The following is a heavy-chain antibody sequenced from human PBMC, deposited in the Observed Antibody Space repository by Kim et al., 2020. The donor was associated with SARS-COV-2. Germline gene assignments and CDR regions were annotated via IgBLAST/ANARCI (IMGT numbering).Heavy chain of an antibody. J-gene: IGHJ4*02. V-gene: IGHV4-34*01. CDR1: GGSFSGYY. CDR2: INHSGST. D-gene: IGHD6-13*01. CDR3: ARSASTGSWGLDY. Sequence: SETPSLTCAVYGGSFSGYYWSWIRQPPGKGLEWIGEINHSGSTNYNPSLKSRVTISVDTSKNQFSLKLSSVTAADTAVYYCARSASTGSWGLDYWGQGTLVTVSS.